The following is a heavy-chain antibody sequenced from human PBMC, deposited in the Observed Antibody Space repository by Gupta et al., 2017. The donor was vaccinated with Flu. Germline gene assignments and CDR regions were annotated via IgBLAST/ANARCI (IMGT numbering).Heavy chain of an antibody. D-gene: IGHD5/OR15-5a*01. Sequence: EVQLVESGGGLVQPGWSLRLSCAAAGFTFNTYSMSWVRRAPGKWLEWVSYMSFSYTIYYADSGKGRCTISRDNAKNSLYLHMNSLRAEDTAVYYCARVEARRLNFFDYWGPGTQVTVSS. CDR3: ARVEARRLNFFDY. CDR2: MSFSYTI. V-gene: IGHV3-48*01. J-gene: IGHJ4*02. CDR1: GFTFNTYS.